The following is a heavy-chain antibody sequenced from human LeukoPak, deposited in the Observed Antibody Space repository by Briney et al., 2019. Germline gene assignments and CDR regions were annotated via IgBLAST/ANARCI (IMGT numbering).Heavy chain of an antibody. CDR3: ARDPPFIIGTTFFDY. Sequence: PGGALRLSCAASGFTFISYSMNWVRQAPGRGRGWVSSISTSSTYIYYADSVKGRFTISRDNAKNSLYLQMNSLRAEDTAVYYCARDPPFIIGTTFFDYWGQGTLVTVSS. J-gene: IGHJ4*02. D-gene: IGHD1-20*01. CDR2: ISTSSTYI. CDR1: GFTFISYS. V-gene: IGHV3-21*01.